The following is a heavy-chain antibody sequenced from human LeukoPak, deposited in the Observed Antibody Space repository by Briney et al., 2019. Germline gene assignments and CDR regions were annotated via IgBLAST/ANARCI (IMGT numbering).Heavy chain of an antibody. V-gene: IGHV1-2*06. Sequence: VASVKVSCKASGYTFTGYYIHWVRQAPGQGLEWMGRINPNSGGTNFAQKFQGRVTMTRDTSIGTAFMELSSLTSDDTAVYYCAREAPVGGSYPWGQGTLVTVSS. CDR3: AREAPVGGSYP. D-gene: IGHD1-26*01. J-gene: IGHJ5*02. CDR2: INPNSGGT. CDR1: GYTFTGYY.